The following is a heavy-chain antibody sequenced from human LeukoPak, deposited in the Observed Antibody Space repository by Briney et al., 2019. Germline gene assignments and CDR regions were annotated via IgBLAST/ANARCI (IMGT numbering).Heavy chain of an antibody. CDR1: GGSFSGYY. D-gene: IGHD4-17*01. CDR2: INHSGST. V-gene: IGHV4-34*01. J-gene: IGHJ3*02. Sequence: SETLSLTCAVYGGSFSGYYWSWIRQPPGKGLEWIWEINHSGSTNYNPSLKSRVTISVDTSKNQFSLKLSSVTAADTAVYYCARVTSYGDNDAFDIWGQGTMVTVSS. CDR3: ARVTSYGDNDAFDI.